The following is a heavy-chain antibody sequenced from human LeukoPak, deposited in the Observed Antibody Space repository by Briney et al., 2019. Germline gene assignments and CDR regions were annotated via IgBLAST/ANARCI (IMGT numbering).Heavy chain of an antibody. CDR1: GFTFSSYS. CDR3: ARSVMIETTTRAFDI. Sequence: PGGSLRLSCAASGFTFSSYSMSWVRQTPGKGLEWVSSIGSSSTYIYYADSMKGRFTISRDNAKYSLYLQMNSLTPEDTAVYFCARSVMIETTTRAFDIWGQGTMVTVSS. CDR2: IGSSSTYI. D-gene: IGHD2-15*01. V-gene: IGHV3-21*01. J-gene: IGHJ3*02.